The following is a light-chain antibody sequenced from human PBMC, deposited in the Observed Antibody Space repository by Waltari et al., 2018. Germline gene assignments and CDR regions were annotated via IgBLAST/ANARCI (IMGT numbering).Light chain of an antibody. CDR2: LAS. Sequence: DIQMTQSPSTLSASVGDRVTISCRASQNINTWLAWYQQKPGKAPKLMIYLASSLESGVPSRFSGSGSGTEFTLTINSLQPDDFATYFCQHYDSYPYTFGQGTRLEI. CDR3: QHYDSYPYT. V-gene: IGKV1-5*03. CDR1: QNINTW. J-gene: IGKJ2*01.